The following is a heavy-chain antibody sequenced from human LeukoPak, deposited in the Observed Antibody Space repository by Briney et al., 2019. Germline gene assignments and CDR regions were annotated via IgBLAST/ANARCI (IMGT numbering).Heavy chain of an antibody. CDR3: ARGSIAVAGLNFDY. J-gene: IGHJ4*02. CDR1: GGSFSGYY. Sequence: SETLSLTCEVYGGSFSGYYWSWIRQPPGKGLEWIGEINHSGSTNYNPSLKSRVTISVDTSKNQFSLKLSSVTAADTAVYYCARGSIAVAGLNFDYWGQGTLVTVSS. D-gene: IGHD6-19*01. V-gene: IGHV4-34*01. CDR2: INHSGST.